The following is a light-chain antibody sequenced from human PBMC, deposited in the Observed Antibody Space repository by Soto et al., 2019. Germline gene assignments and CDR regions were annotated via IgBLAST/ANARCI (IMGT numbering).Light chain of an antibody. CDR1: SSDVGAYNL. V-gene: IGLV2-23*01. CDR2: EGS. CDR3: CSYAGSRTFV. Sequence: QSVLTQPASVSGSPEQSITISCTGTSSDVGAYNLVSWYQQHPGKAPKLIIYEGSKRPSGISHRFSGSKSDNTASLTISGLRAEDEAHYHCCSYAGSRTFVFGGGTKLNVL. J-gene: IGLJ3*02.